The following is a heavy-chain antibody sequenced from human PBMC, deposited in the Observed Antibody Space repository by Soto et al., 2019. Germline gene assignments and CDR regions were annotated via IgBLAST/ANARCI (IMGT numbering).Heavy chain of an antibody. Sequence: PGGSLRLSCAASGFTFSGYAMSWVRQAPGKGLEWVSAISGSGGSTYYADSVKGRLTISRDNSKNTLYLQMNSLRAEDTAVYYCAKGTTMAQYDFWSGTYYYYGMDVWGQGTTVTVSS. J-gene: IGHJ6*02. CDR3: AKGTTMAQYDFWSGTYYYYGMDV. V-gene: IGHV3-23*01. D-gene: IGHD3-3*01. CDR1: GFTFSGYA. CDR2: ISGSGGST.